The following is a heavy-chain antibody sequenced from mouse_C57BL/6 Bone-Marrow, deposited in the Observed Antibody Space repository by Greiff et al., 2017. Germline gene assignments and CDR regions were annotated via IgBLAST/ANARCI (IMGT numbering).Heavy chain of an antibody. Sequence: VQLQQPGAELVKPGASVKMSCKASGYTFTSYWITWVKQRPGQGLEWIGDIYPGRGSTNYNEKFKSKATLTVDTSSSTAYMQLSSLTSEDSAVYYFARPYYSNYWYFDVWGTGTTGTVSS. J-gene: IGHJ1*03. CDR3: ARPYYSNYWYFDV. D-gene: IGHD2-5*01. CDR1: GYTFTSYW. V-gene: IGHV1-55*01. CDR2: IYPGRGST.